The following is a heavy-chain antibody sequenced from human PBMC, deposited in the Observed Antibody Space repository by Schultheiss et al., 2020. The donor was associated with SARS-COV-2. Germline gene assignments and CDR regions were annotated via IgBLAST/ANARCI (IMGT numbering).Heavy chain of an antibody. J-gene: IGHJ4*02. CDR3: ARDGAYGNYVGYFDY. D-gene: IGHD4-11*01. CDR2: IIPIFGET. Sequence: SVKVSCKASGYTFTGYYMHWVRQATGQGVEWMGGIIPIFGETNFAQKFQGRVTFTADESATVAYMELSSLRSEDTAVYYCARDGAYGNYVGYFDYWGQGTLVTVSS. CDR1: GYTFTGYY. V-gene: IGHV1-69*13.